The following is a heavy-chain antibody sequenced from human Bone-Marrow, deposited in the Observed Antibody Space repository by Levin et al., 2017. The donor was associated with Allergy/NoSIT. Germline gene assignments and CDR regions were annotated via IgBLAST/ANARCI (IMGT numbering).Heavy chain of an antibody. CDR2: ISPNSGGT. D-gene: IGHD3-22*01. CDR1: GYSFTGFY. Sequence: ASVKVSCKASGYSFTGFYLYWIRQAPRQGLEWMGWISPNSGGTNYAQKFQGRVTMSRDTSISTAYMELSRLRSDDTAVYYCSRRPHYYDSSGYYGSHAFDIWGQGTMVTVSS. V-gene: IGHV1-2*02. J-gene: IGHJ3*02. CDR3: SRRPHYYDSSGYYGSHAFDI.